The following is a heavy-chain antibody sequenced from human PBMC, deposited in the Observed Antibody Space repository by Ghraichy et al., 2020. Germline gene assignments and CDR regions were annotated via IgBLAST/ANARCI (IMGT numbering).Heavy chain of an antibody. J-gene: IGHJ4*02. V-gene: IGHV3-23*01. CDR1: GFTFSNYA. CDR2: IRGSGVKT. Sequence: LTCAASGFTFSNYAMSWFRQAPGKGLEWVSAIRGSGVKTYYAESVKGRFTVSRDNSRDSLYLQMNSLRAEDTAVYYCAKEMDTRGWYSADYWGQGTLVTVSS. D-gene: IGHD6-19*01. CDR3: AKEMDTRGWYSADY.